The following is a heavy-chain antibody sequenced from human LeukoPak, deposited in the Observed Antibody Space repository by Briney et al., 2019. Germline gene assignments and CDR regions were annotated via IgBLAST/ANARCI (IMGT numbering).Heavy chain of an antibody. Sequence: PGGSLRLSCVASGFTFSCYAMSWVRQAPGKGLEWVSSFSGSGGSIYYADSVKGRFTISRDNSKNTLYLQMNSLRAEDTAVYYCARRRGVTFGDFDYWGQGTLVTVSS. CDR1: GFTFSCYA. J-gene: IGHJ4*02. D-gene: IGHD3-10*01. V-gene: IGHV3-23*01. CDR2: FSGSGGSI. CDR3: ARRRGVTFGDFDY.